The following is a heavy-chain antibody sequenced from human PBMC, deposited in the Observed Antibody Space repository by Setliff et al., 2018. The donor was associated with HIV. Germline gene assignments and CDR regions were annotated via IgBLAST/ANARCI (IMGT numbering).Heavy chain of an antibody. CDR1: GYTFSQYA. J-gene: IGHJ6*02. V-gene: IGHV1-3*04. CDR2: INTGNENT. D-gene: IGHD2-8*01. Sequence: ASVKVSCKASGYTFSQYALHWVRQAPGQRLEWMGWINTGNENTRYSQKFQGRFTISRDNAKNTLYMQMNSLRAEDTAVYYCARPYTVWVYGMDVWGQGTTVTVSS. CDR3: ARPYTVWVYGMDV.